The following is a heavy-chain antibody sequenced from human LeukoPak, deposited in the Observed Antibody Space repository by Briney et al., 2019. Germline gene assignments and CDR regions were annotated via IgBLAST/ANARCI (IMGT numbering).Heavy chain of an antibody. CDR3: ARDYYGSGSYYRSDAFDI. J-gene: IGHJ3*02. CDR2: IIPIFGTA. CDR1: GGTFSSYA. V-gene: IGHV1-69*13. Sequence: SVKVSCKASGGTFSSYAISWVRQAPGQGLEWMGGIIPIFGTANYAQKFQGRVTITADESTSTAYMELSSLRSEDTAMYYCARDYYGSGSYYRSDAFDIWGQGTMVTVSS. D-gene: IGHD3-10*01.